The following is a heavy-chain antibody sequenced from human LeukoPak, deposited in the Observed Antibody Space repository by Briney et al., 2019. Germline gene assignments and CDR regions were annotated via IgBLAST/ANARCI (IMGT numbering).Heavy chain of an antibody. CDR1: GGSISSGSYY. CDR3: ARDRGRGYCSSTSCYNPPNWFDP. J-gene: IGHJ5*02. Sequence: KPSQTLSLTCTVSGGSISSGSYYWSWIRQPAGKGLEWIGRIYTSGSTNYNPSLKSRFTISVDTSKNQFSLKLSSVTAADTAVYYCARDRGRGYCSSTSCYNPPNWFDPWGQGTLVTVSS. V-gene: IGHV4-61*02. CDR2: IYTSGST. D-gene: IGHD2-2*02.